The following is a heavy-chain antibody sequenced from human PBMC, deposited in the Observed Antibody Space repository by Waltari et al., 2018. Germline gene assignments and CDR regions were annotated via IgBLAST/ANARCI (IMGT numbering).Heavy chain of an antibody. J-gene: IGHJ4*02. D-gene: IGHD3-3*01. CDR3: ARGGMSGYYYFDY. V-gene: IGHV1-69*05. CDR1: GGTFSSYA. CDR2: IIPIFVTA. Sequence: QVQLVQSGAEVKKPGSSVKVSCKASGGTFSSYAISWGRQAPGEGLEWMGWIIPIFVTANSAQKFQGRVTITTDESTSTAYMELSSLRSEETAVYYCARGGMSGYYYFDYWGQGTLVTVSS.